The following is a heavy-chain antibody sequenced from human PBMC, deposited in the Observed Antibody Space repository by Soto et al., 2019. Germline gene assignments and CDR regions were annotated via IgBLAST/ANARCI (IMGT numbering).Heavy chain of an antibody. CDR3: ARSTLYNWDYKYYFDY. CDR1: GYTFTSYG. J-gene: IGHJ4*02. CDR2: ISPYNGNT. V-gene: IGHV1-18*01. Sequence: ASVKVSCKSFGYTFTSYGFSWVRQAPGQGLEWMGWISPYNGNTNYAQKLQGRVTMTTNTSTSTVYMEVSSLRSDDTAVYCCARSTLYNWDYKYYFDYWGQGTLVTVSS. D-gene: IGHD1-7*01.